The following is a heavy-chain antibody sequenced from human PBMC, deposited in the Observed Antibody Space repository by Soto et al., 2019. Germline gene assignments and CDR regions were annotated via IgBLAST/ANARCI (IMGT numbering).Heavy chain of an antibody. D-gene: IGHD3-10*01. J-gene: IGHJ4*02. CDR3: ARVRPGAEYFDY. CDR1: GYTFTSYY. V-gene: IGHV1-46*01. Sequence: ASVKVSCKASGYTFTSYYMHWVRQAPGQGLEWMGIINPSGGSTSYAQKFQGRVTMTRDTSTSTVYMELSSLRSEDTAVYYYARVRPGAEYFDYWGQGTLVTVSS. CDR2: INPSGGST.